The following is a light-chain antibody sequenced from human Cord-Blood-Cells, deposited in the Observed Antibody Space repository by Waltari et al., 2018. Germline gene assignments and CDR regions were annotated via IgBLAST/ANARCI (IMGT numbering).Light chain of an antibody. CDR1: QGISSY. Sequence: AIRITQSPSSLSASTGDRVTITCRASQGISSYLAWYQQKPGKAPKLLIYAASTLQSGVPSRFSGSGSETDFTLTISCLQSEDSATYYCQQYYSYPRTFGQGTKVEIK. V-gene: IGKV1-8*01. CDR2: AAS. CDR3: QQYYSYPRT. J-gene: IGKJ1*01.